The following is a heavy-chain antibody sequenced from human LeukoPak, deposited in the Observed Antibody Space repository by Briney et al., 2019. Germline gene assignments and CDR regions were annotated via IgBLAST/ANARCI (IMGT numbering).Heavy chain of an antibody. V-gene: IGHV3-7*01. CDR2: IKQDGSEK. CDR3: ARDRVDEYCSGGSCSGRVYYFDY. J-gene: IGHJ4*02. Sequence: PGGSLRLSCAASGFTFSSYWMSWVRQAPGKGLEWVANIKQDGSEKYYVDSVKGRFTISRDNAKNSLYLQMNSLRAEDTAVYYCARDRVDEYCSGGSCSGRVYYFDYWGQGTLVTVSS. D-gene: IGHD2-15*01. CDR1: GFTFSSYW.